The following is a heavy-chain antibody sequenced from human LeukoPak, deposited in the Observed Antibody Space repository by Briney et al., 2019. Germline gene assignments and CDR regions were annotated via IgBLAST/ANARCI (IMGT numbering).Heavy chain of an antibody. V-gene: IGHV1-18*01. J-gene: IGHJ5*02. Sequence: GASVKVSCKASGYTFTSYDINWVRQATGQGLEWMGWISAYNGNTNYAQKFQGRVTMTRDMSTSTVYMELSSLRSEDTAVYHCARDAPTPENWFDPWGQGTLVTVSS. CDR1: GYTFTSYD. D-gene: IGHD2-15*01. CDR3: ARDAPTPENWFDP. CDR2: ISAYNGNT.